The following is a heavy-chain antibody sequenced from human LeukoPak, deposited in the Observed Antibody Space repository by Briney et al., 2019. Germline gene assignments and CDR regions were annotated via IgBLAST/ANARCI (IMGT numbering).Heavy chain of an antibody. Sequence: ASETLSLTCAVYGGSFSGYYWSWIRQPPGKGLEWIGEINHSGSTNYNPSLKSRVTISVDTSKNQFSLKLSSVTAADTAVYYCARAVLMVYESWGQGTLVTVSS. V-gene: IGHV4-34*01. D-gene: IGHD2-8*01. J-gene: IGHJ5*02. CDR3: ARAVLMVYES. CDR2: INHSGST. CDR1: GGSFSGYY.